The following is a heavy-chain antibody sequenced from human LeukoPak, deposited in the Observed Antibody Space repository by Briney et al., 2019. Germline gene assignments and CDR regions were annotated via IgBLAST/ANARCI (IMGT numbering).Heavy chain of an antibody. CDR2: MNPNSGGL. V-gene: IGHV1-2*02. J-gene: IGHJ6*03. Sequence: ASVKVSCEASGYTFTGYYIHWVRQAPGQGLEWMGWMNPNSGGLNYAQKFQGRVTMTRDTSISTAYMELSSLRSEDTAVYYCARDGVLRFLEWLSPTYYYYMDVWGKGTTVTVSS. CDR1: GYTFTGYY. CDR3: ARDGVLRFLEWLSPTYYYYMDV. D-gene: IGHD3-3*01.